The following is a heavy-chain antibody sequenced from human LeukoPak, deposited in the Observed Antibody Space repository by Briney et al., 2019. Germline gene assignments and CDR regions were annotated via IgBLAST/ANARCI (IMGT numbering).Heavy chain of an antibody. V-gene: IGHV1-8*03. J-gene: IGHJ4*02. CDR1: GYTFSTYD. CDR3: ARAIRYQLLSDY. D-gene: IGHD2-2*01. CDR2: MNPNSGNT. Sequence: ASVKVSCKTSGYTFSTYDINWVRQAAGQGLEWMGWMNPNSGNTGFAQKFQGRATITRDTSITTAYLELSSLRPEDAAAYYCARAIRYQLLSDYWGQGTLVTVSS.